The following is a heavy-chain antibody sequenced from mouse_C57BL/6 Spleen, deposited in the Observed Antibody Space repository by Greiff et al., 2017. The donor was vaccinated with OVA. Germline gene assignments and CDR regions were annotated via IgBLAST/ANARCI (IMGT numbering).Heavy chain of an antibody. J-gene: IGHJ4*01. CDR3: TREIYYDYDENYYAMDY. V-gene: IGHV5-9-1*02. D-gene: IGHD2-4*01. CDR1: GFTFSSYA. CDR2: ISSGGDYI. Sequence: DVHLVESGEGLVKPGGSLKLSCAASGFTFSSYAMSWVRQTPEKRLEWVAYISSGGDYIYYADTVKGRFTISRDNARNTLYLQMSSLKSEDTAMYYCTREIYYDYDENYYAMDYWGQGTSVTVSS.